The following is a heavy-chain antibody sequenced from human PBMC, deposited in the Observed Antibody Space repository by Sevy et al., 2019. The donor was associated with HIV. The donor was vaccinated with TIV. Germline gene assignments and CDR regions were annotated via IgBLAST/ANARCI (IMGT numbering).Heavy chain of an antibody. D-gene: IGHD3-22*01. V-gene: IGHV3-23*01. CDR3: AKGGGGHYDPDEIGYYFYYYNMDV. Sequence: GGSLRLSCAVSGFSFDSYGMTWVRQAPGKGLEWVSGISGSGTRTYYAHSVKGRFSIPRDNSKNRLYLQMNSLRSEDTAIYYCAKGGGGHYDPDEIGYYFYYYNMDVWGKGTTVTVSS. J-gene: IGHJ6*03. CDR2: ISGSGTRT. CDR1: GFSFDSYG.